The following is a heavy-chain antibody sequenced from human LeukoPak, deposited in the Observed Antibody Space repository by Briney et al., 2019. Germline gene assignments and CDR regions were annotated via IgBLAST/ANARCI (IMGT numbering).Heavy chain of an antibody. V-gene: IGHV1-69*06. CDR1: GGTFSSYA. Sequence: SVKVSCKASGGTFSSYAISWVRQAPGQGLEWMGGIIPIFGTANYAQKFQGRVTITADKSTSTAYMELSSLRSEDTAVYYCARAGSYCSAGSCYSWFDPWGQGTLVTVSS. CDR3: ARAGSYCSAGSCYSWFDP. CDR2: IIPIFGTA. D-gene: IGHD2-15*01. J-gene: IGHJ5*02.